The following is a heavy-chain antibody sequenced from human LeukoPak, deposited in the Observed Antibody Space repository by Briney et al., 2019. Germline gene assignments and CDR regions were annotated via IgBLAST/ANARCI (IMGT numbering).Heavy chain of an antibody. CDR3: ARVLPLMVYAIPDY. CDR2: ISAYNGNT. V-gene: IGHV1-18*01. Sequence: ASVKVSCKASGYTFTSYGISWVRQAPGQGREWMGWISAYNGNTNYAQKLQGRVTMTTDTSTSTAYMELRSLRSDDTSVYYCARVLPLMVYAIPDYWGQGTLVTVSS. CDR1: GYTFTSYG. D-gene: IGHD2-8*01. J-gene: IGHJ4*02.